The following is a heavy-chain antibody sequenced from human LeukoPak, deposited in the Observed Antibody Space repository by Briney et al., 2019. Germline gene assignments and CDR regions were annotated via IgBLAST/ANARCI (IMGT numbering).Heavy chain of an antibody. CDR2: IYTSGST. J-gene: IGHJ4*02. Sequence: SETLSLTCFVSGDSISNYYWSWIRQPAGKGLDWIGRIYTSGSTNYNPSLKSRVTMSVDTSKNQFSLKLSSVTAADTAVYYCAREAAARTFYFDYWGQGTLVTVSS. CDR1: GDSISNYY. V-gene: IGHV4-4*07. D-gene: IGHD6-13*01. CDR3: AREAAARTFYFDY.